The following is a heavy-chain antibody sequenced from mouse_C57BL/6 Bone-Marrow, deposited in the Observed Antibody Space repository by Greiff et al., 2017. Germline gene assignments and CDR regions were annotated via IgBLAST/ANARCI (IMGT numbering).Heavy chain of an antibody. CDR2: IYPGDGDT. V-gene: IGHV1-82*01. CDR1: GYAFSSSW. CDR3: ARWYYLDY. J-gene: IGHJ2*01. Sequence: QVQLQQSGPELVKPGASVKISCKASGYAFSSSWMNWVKQRPGKGLEWIGRIYPGDGDTNYNGKFKGKATLTADKSSSTAYMQLSSLTSEDSAVYFCARWYYLDYWGQGTTLTVSS.